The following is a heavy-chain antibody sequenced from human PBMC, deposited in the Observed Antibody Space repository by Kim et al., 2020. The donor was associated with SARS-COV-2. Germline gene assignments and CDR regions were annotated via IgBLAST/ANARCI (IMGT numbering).Heavy chain of an antibody. Sequence: SVKVSCKASGGTFSSYAISWVRQAPGQGLEWMGGIIPIFGTANYAQKFQGRVTITADESTSTAYMELSSLRSEDTAVYYCARDHSASNYDFWSGYRGRDWFDPWGQGTLVTVSS. J-gene: IGHJ5*02. CDR3: ARDHSASNYDFWSGYRGRDWFDP. CDR2: IIPIFGTA. V-gene: IGHV1-69*13. D-gene: IGHD3-3*01. CDR1: GGTFSSYA.